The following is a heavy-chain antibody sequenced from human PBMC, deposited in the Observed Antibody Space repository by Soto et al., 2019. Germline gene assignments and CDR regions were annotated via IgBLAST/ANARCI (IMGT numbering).Heavy chain of an antibody. D-gene: IGHD3-3*01. Sequence: GGSLRLSCAASGFTFSSYSMNWVRQAPGKGLEWVSYISSSSTTIYYADSVKGRFTISRDNAKNSLYLQMNSLRDEDTAVYYCATAHYDFWSGFSQKYYFDYWGQGTQVTSPQ. J-gene: IGHJ4*02. CDR3: ATAHYDFWSGFSQKYYFDY. V-gene: IGHV3-48*02. CDR1: GFTFSSYS. CDR2: ISSSSTTI.